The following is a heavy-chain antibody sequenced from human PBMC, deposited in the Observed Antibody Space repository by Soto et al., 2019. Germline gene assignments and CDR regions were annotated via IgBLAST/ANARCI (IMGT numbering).Heavy chain of an antibody. J-gene: IGHJ4*02. V-gene: IGHV3-33*01. D-gene: IGHD6-13*01. CDR2: IWYDGSNK. CDR3: ARDEGTSAGAFDY. Sequence: GKGLEWVAVIWYDGSNKYYADSVKGRFTISRDNSKNTLYLQMNSLRAEDTAVYYCARDEGTSAGAFDYWGQGTLVTVSS.